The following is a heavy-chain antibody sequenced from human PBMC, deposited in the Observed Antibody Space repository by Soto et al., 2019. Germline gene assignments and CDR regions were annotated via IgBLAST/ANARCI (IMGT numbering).Heavy chain of an antibody. D-gene: IGHD3-10*01. J-gene: IGHJ4*02. Sequence: PSETLSLTCAVYGGSFSGHYCSWIRQPPGKGLEWIGEINYSGTTNYNLSLKSRVTVSVDTSKNQFSLKLSSVTAADTAVYYCASRYGSGKSYFDYWAQGTPVTVSS. CDR1: GGSFSGHY. CDR2: INYSGTT. V-gene: IGHV4-34*01. CDR3: ASRYGSGKSYFDY.